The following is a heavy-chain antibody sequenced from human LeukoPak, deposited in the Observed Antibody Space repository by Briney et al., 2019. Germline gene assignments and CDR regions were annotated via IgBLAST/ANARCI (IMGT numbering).Heavy chain of an antibody. CDR3: ATEDIAVVPAAIHDYYYYMDV. Sequence: GGSLRLSCAASGFTFSSYGMHWVRQAPGKGLEWVAFIRYDGSNKYYADSVKGRFTISRDNSKNTLYLQMNSLRAEDTAVYYCATEDIAVVPAAIHDYYYYMDVWGKGTTVTVSS. CDR1: GFTFSSYG. D-gene: IGHD2-2*01. J-gene: IGHJ6*03. CDR2: IRYDGSNK. V-gene: IGHV3-30*02.